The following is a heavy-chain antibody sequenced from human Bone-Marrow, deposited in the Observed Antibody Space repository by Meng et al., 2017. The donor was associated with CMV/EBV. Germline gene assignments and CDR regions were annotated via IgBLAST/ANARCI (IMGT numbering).Heavy chain of an antibody. CDR1: GYTFTGYH. Sequence: ASVKVSCKASGYTFTGYHIHWVRQAPGQGLQWMGLIKPNSGDTNYAQEFQGRVTMTRDTSISTAYMELSRLASDDTAVYYCTRDLTTSLPRVYYWGQGTLVTVSS. V-gene: IGHV1-2*02. D-gene: IGHD2-2*01. J-gene: IGHJ4*02. CDR3: TRDLTTSLPRVYY. CDR2: IKPNSGDT.